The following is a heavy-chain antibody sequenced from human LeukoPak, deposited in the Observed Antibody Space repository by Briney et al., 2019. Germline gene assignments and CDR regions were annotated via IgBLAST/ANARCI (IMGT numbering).Heavy chain of an antibody. CDR2: ISSSSSYI. CDR3: AKLYGSGSYQIYFDY. CDR1: GFTFSSYS. V-gene: IGHV3-21*04. Sequence: GGSLRLSCAASGFTFSSYSMNWVRQAPGKGLEWVSSISSSSSYIYYADSVKGRFTISRDNAKNSLYLQMNSLRAEDTAVYYCAKLYGSGSYQIYFDYWGQGTLVTVSS. J-gene: IGHJ4*02. D-gene: IGHD3-10*01.